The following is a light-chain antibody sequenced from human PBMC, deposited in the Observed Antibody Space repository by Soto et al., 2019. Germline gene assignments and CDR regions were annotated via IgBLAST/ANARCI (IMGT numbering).Light chain of an antibody. CDR1: GSDIGGYNY. V-gene: IGLV2-14*01. CDR3: SSYTSSATWV. Sequence: QSALTQPASVSGSPGQPITISCTGTGSDIGGYNYVSWYQQHPGKAPQLIIYETTDRPSGVSSRFSGSKSGSTASLTISGLQAEDEADYYCSSYTSSATWVFGGGTKLTVL. J-gene: IGLJ3*02. CDR2: ETT.